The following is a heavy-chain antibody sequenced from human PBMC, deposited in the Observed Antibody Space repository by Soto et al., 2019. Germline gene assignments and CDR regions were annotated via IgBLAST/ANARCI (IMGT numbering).Heavy chain of an antibody. Sequence: GGSLRLSCAASGFTFSSYSMNWVRQAPGKGLEWVSSISSSSSYIYYADSVKGRFTISRDNAKNSLYLQMNSLRAEDTAVYYCARASYYYDSSGHGSAYFDYWGQGTLVTVSS. CDR3: ARASYYYDSSGHGSAYFDY. D-gene: IGHD3-22*01. CDR2: ISSSSSYI. V-gene: IGHV3-21*01. J-gene: IGHJ4*02. CDR1: GFTFSSYS.